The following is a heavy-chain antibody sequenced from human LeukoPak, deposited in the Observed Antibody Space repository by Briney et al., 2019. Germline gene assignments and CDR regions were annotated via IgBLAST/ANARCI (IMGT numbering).Heavy chain of an antibody. CDR1: GGSINFNGYH. CDR2: TDHSGSS. J-gene: IGHJ3*02. D-gene: IGHD2-15*01. Sequence: SETLSLTCTVSGGSINFNGYHWGWFRQSPGKGLELIGTTDHSGSSYYNPSLKNRVTISVDTSKNQFSLELSSVTAADTAVYYCARAGGRLDAFDIWGQGTMVTVSS. V-gene: IGHV4-39*07. CDR3: ARAGGRLDAFDI.